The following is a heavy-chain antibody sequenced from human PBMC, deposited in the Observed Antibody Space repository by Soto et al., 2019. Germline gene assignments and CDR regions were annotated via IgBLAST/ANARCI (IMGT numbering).Heavy chain of an antibody. CDR1: GFTFSSYE. J-gene: IGHJ6*02. V-gene: IGHV3-48*03. CDR2: ISSSGSTI. D-gene: IGHD2-15*01. CDR3: ARVGSGYYYYGMDV. Sequence: GGSLRLSCAASGFTFSSYEMNWVRQAPGKGLEWVSYISSSGSTIYYADSVKGRFTISRDNAKNSLYLQMNSLRAEDTAVYYCARVGSGYYYYGMDVWGQGTTVTVS.